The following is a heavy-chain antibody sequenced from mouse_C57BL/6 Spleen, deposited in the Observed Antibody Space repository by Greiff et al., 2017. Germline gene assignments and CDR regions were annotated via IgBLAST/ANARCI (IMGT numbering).Heavy chain of an antibody. CDR3: ARPSDYDWYFDV. D-gene: IGHD2-4*01. CDR2: ISSGSSTI. V-gene: IGHV5-17*01. J-gene: IGHJ1*03. Sequence: EVKLMESGGGLVKPGGSLKLSCAASGFTFSDYGMHWVRQAPEKGLEWVAYISSGSSTIYYADTVKGRFTISRDNAKNTLFLQMTSLRSEDTAMYYCARPSDYDWYFDVWGTGTTVTVSS. CDR1: GFTFSDYG.